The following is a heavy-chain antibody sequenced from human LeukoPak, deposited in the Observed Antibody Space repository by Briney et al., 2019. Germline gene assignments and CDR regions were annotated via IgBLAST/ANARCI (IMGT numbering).Heavy chain of an antibody. CDR2: IYHSGST. D-gene: IGHD2-21*02. Sequence: PSETLSLTCAVAGGSISSGGYSWSWIRQPPGKGLEWIGYIYHSGSTYYNPSLKSRVTISVDRSKNQFSLKLSSVTAADTAVYYCARDAHGADCGGDCSAGPFDIWGQGTMVTVSS. CDR1: GGSISSGGYS. CDR3: ARDAHGADCGGDCSAGPFDI. V-gene: IGHV4-30-2*01. J-gene: IGHJ3*02.